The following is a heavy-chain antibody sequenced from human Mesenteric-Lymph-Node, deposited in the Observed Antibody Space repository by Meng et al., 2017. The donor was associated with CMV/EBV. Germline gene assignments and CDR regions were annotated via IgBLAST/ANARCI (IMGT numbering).Heavy chain of an antibody. D-gene: IGHD5-12*01. CDR2: LNPENGEP. J-gene: IGHJ6*02. CDR3: AAATTGYGPGALYGVDF. Sequence: ASVKVSCKATGYTLTESSRHWVRQTPGKGLEWMGGLNPENGEPMYAQKFQGRLTMTEDTSTNTAYMDMRRLTAKDTAVYYGAAATTGYGPGALYGVDFWGQGTTVTVSS. CDR1: GYTLTESS. V-gene: IGHV1-24*01.